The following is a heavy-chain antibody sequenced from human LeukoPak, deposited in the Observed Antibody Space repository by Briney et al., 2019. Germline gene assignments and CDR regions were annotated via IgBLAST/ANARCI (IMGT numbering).Heavy chain of an antibody. J-gene: IGHJ6*03. V-gene: IGHV3-30*02. CDR3: AKDSRPKYCSSTSCYSYYMDV. CDR1: GFTFSSYG. Sequence: GGSLRLSCAASGFTFSSYGMHWVRQAPGKGLEWVAFIRYDGSNKYYAGSVKGRFTISRDNSKNTLYLQMNSLRAEDTAVYYCAKDSRPKYCSSTSCYSYYMDVWGKGTTVTVSS. D-gene: IGHD2-2*01. CDR2: IRYDGSNK.